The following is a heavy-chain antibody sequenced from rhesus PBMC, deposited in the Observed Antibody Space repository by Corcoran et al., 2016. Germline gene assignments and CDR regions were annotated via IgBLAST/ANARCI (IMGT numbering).Heavy chain of an antibody. D-gene: IGHD3-16*01. CDR3: ARGAYSGSLDY. CDR1: GYSISSGYG. CDR2: IGGSSGST. V-gene: IGHV4-127*01. J-gene: IGHJ4*01. Sequence: QVQLQESGPGLVKPSETLSLTCAVSGYSISSGYGWSWIRQPPGKGREWIGYIGGSSGSTNYNPSRKSRVTISKDTSKNQFSLKLSSVTAADTAVYYCARGAYSGSLDYWGQGVLVTVSS.